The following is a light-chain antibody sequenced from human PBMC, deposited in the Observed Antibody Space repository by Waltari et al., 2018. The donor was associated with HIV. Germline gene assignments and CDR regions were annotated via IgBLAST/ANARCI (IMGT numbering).Light chain of an antibody. CDR2: GNN. J-gene: IGLJ3*02. CDR1: NSNIGSNF. Sequence: QSVLTQPPSVSATPGQTVTISCSGVNSNIGSNFVSWYQQLPGTAPKRLMFGNNQRPSGIPDRFSGSKSGASATLNITGLQTGDEAEYYCGTWDSSLSVGVFGGGTKVTVL. V-gene: IGLV1-51*01. CDR3: GTWDSSLSVGV.